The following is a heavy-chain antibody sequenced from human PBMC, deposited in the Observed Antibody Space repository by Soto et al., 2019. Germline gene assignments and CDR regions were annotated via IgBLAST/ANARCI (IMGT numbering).Heavy chain of an antibody. J-gene: IGHJ3*02. V-gene: IGHV3-11*01. Sequence: GGSLRLSCAASGFTLSGYYMSWIRQAPGKGLEWVSYISTSGSTIYYADSVKGRFTISRDNAKNSLYLQMNSLRAEDTAVYYCARDPSPMGAGGDIWGQGTMVTVSS. D-gene: IGHD3-10*01. CDR3: ARDPSPMGAGGDI. CDR2: ISTSGSTI. CDR1: GFTLSGYY.